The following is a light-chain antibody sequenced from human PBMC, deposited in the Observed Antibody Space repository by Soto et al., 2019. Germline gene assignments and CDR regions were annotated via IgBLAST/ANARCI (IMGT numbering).Light chain of an antibody. J-gene: IGLJ2*01. CDR1: SSNIGSNT. Sequence: QPVLTQPPSASGTPGQRVTISCSGSSSNIGSNTVNWYQQLPGTAPKVLIYSNNQRPSGVPDRFSGSKSGTSGSLAISGLQSEDEADYYCAAWDDSLNGLVFGGGTQLTVL. V-gene: IGLV1-44*01. CDR3: AAWDDSLNGLV. CDR2: SNN.